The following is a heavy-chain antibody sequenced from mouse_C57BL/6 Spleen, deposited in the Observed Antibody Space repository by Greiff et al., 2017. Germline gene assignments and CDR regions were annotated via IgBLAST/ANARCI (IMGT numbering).Heavy chain of an antibody. CDR3: AREGYSNYERAWFAY. CDR1: GYTFTSYW. V-gene: IGHV1-61*01. CDR2: IYPSDSET. J-gene: IGHJ3*01. D-gene: IGHD2-5*01. Sequence: QVQLQQPGAELVRPGSSVKLSCKASGYTFTSYWMDWVKQRPGQGLEWIGNIYPSDSETHYNQKFKDKATLTVDKSSSTAYMQLSSLTSEDSAVYYCAREGYSNYERAWFAYWCQGTLVTVSA.